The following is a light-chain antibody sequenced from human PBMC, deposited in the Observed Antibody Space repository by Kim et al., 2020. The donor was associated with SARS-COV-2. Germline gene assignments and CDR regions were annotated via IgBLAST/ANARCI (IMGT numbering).Light chain of an antibody. V-gene: IGLV3-21*01. Sequence: SYELTQPPAVSLAPGETARITCGGNNIGSKSVHWYQQKPGQAPVSLISYDSDRPSGIPERFSGSNSGDTATLTISRVEAGDEAAYYCQVWETAGGHSGVF. CDR2: YDS. CDR3: QVWETAGGHSGV. CDR1: NIGSKS. J-gene: IGLJ3*02.